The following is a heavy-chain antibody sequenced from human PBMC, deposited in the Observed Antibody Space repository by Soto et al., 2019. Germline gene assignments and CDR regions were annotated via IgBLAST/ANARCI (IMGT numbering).Heavy chain of an antibody. J-gene: IGHJ4*02. CDR1: GFTFTGAA. D-gene: IGHD4-17*01. Sequence: EVQLVESGGGLVQPGGSLKLSCAASGFTFTGAAMHWVRQASGKGLEWVGLIRSKANSYATAYTASVKGRFTISRDDSKNTAYLKMNSLKTEDTAVYYCTRDDYGGNSGDFDYWGQGTLVTVSS. CDR3: TRDDYGGNSGDFDY. V-gene: IGHV3-73*02. CDR2: IRSKANSYAT.